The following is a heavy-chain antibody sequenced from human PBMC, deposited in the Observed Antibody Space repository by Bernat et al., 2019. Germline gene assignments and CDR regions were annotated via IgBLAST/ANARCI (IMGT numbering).Heavy chain of an antibody. CDR2: ISYDGSNK. CDR3: AKDTHAGYSSSWYYYYYGMDV. Sequence: QVQLVESGGGVVQPGRSLRLSCAASGFTFSSYGMHWVRQAPGKGLEWVAVISYDGSNKHYVDSVKGRFTISRDNSKNTLYLKMNSLRGEDTAVYYCAKDTHAGYSSSWYYYYYGMDVWGQGTTVIVSS. D-gene: IGHD6-13*01. V-gene: IGHV3-30*18. CDR1: GFTFSSYG. J-gene: IGHJ6*02.